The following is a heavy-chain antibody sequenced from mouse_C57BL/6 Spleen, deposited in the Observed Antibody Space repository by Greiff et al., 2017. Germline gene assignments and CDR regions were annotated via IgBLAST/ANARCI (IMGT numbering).Heavy chain of an antibody. CDR2: ISSGGSYT. CDR1: GFTFSSYG. V-gene: IGHV5-6*01. D-gene: IGHD2-5*01. Sequence: EVQLQQSGGDLVKPGGSLKLSCAASGFTFSSYGMSWVRQTPDKRLEWVATISSGGSYTYYPDSVKGRFTISRDNAKNTLYLQMSSLKSEDTAMYYCAGEVYSNYVDDWGKGTTLTVSS. CDR3: AGEVYSNYVDD. J-gene: IGHJ2*01.